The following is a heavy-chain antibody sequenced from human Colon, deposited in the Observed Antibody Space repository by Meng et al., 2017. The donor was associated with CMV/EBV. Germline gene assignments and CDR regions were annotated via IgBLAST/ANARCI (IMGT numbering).Heavy chain of an antibody. D-gene: IGHD3-22*01. CDR3: ARGPRITMIVVVINY. CDR2: IYGGGGT. Sequence: GESLKISCAASGFTFSDYYMSWVRQAPGKGLEWVSVIYGGGGTDYGDSVKGRFTISRDNFKNTLYLQMNSLRAEDTAVYYCARGPRITMIVVVINYWGQGTLVTVSS. CDR1: GFTFSDYY. V-gene: IGHV3-66*02. J-gene: IGHJ4*02.